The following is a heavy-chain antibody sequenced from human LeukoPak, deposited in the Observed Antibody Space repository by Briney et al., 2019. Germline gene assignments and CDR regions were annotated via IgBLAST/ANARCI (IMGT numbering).Heavy chain of an antibody. CDR2: IYTSGST. Sequence: PSETLSLTCTVSGGSISSYYWSWIRQPPGKGLEWIGYIYTSGSTNYNPSLKSRVTISVDTSKNQFSLKLSSVTAADTAVYYCARHGGYSFIGGWFDRWGQETLVTVSS. J-gene: IGHJ5*02. CDR1: GGSISSYY. D-gene: IGHD5-18*01. V-gene: IGHV4-4*09. CDR3: ARHGGYSFIGGWFDR.